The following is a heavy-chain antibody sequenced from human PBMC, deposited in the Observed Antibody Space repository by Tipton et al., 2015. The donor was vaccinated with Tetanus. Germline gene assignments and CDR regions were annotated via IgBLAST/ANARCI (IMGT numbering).Heavy chain of an antibody. J-gene: IGHJ6*02. D-gene: IGHD1-1*01. Sequence: SLRLSCAASGFPFTTYGMTWVRLAPGKGLEWVAVITGSGVGTYYSDSVKGRFTVSRDHAKNTVYLQMNSLRAKDTAVYFCARRSLTNYGLNVWGQGTPVTVSS. CDR2: ITGSGVGT. V-gene: IGHV3-23*01. CDR1: GFPFTTYG. CDR3: ARRSLTNYGLNV.